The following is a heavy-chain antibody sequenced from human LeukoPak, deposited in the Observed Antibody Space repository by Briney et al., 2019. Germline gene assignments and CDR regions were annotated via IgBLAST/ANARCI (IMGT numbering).Heavy chain of an antibody. CDR3: ARDTVEGAFVI. CDR1: GGPLSSYY. CDR2: IYYSGST. D-gene: IGHD4-23*01. Sequence: PSETLSLTCIVSGGPLSSYYWSWIRQPPGKGLEWIGYIYYSGSTNYNPSLKSRVTISVDTSKNQFSLKLSSVTAADTAVYYCARDTVEGAFVIWGQGTMVTVSS. V-gene: IGHV4-59*01. J-gene: IGHJ3*02.